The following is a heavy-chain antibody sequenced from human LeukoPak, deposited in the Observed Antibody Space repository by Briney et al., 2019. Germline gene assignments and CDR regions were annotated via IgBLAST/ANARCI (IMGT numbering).Heavy chain of an antibody. CDR3: TPDPQPLALYYFDY. CDR1: GFTFSNAW. J-gene: IGHJ4*02. V-gene: IGHV3-15*01. D-gene: IGHD1-14*01. Sequence: GGSLRLSCAASGFTFSNAWMSWVRQAPGKGLEWVGRIKSKTDGGTTDYAAPVKGRFTISRDDSKNTLYLQMNSLKTEDTALYFRTPDPQPLALYYFDYWGQGTLVTVSS. CDR2: IKSKTDGGTT.